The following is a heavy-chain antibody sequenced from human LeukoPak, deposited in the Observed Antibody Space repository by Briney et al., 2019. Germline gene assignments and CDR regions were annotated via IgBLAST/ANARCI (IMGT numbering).Heavy chain of an antibody. Sequence: GASVTVSCKASGYSFTGYYMHWVRQAPGQGLEWMGWINPDSGGTNYAHKFQGRVTMTRDPSITTAYMDLSSLTSDDTAVYYCARAGGGLDYWGQGTLVTV. V-gene: IGHV1-2*02. CDR1: GYSFTGYY. J-gene: IGHJ4*02. CDR2: INPDSGGT. CDR3: ARAGGGLDY. D-gene: IGHD3-16*01.